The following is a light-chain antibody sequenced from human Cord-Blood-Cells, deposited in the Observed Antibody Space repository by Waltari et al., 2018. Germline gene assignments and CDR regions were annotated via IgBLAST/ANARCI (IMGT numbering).Light chain of an antibody. CDR3: CSYAGSSTWV. V-gene: IGLV2-23*01. CDR2: ERS. CDR1: SSDVGSYNL. Sequence: QSALTQPAPVSGSPGPSITISCTGTSSDVGSYNLVSWYQQHPGKPPKLMIYERSKRPLGVSNRFSGTKSGNTASLTISGLQAEDEADYYCCSYAGSSTWVFGGGTKLTVL. J-gene: IGLJ3*02.